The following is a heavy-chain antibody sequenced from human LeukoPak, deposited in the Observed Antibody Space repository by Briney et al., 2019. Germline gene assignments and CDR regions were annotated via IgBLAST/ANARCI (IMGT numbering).Heavy chain of an antibody. CDR1: GGSISSYY. CDR2: IYTSGST. D-gene: IGHD1-26*01. CDR3: ARDLPGVEGATVEEYFDY. Sequence: SETLSLTCTVSGGSISSYYWSWLRQPAGKGLEWIGRIYTSGSTNYNPSLKSRVTMSVDTSKNQFSLKLSSVTAADTAVYYCARDLPGVEGATVEEYFDYWGQGTLVTVSS. V-gene: IGHV4-4*07. J-gene: IGHJ4*02.